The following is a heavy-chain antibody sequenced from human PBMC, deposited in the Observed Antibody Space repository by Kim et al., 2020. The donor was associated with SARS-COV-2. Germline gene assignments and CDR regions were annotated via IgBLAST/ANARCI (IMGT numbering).Heavy chain of an antibody. CDR2: ISSSSSYI. J-gene: IGHJ4*02. CDR1: GFTFSSYS. CDR3: ARGASYLTIFGVVNFY. Sequence: GGSLRLSCAASGFTFSSYSMNWVRQAPGKGLEWVSSISSSSSYIYYADSVKGRFTISRDNAKNSLYLQMNSLRAEDTAVYYCARGASYLTIFGVVNFYWGQGTLVTVSS. D-gene: IGHD3-3*01. V-gene: IGHV3-21*01.